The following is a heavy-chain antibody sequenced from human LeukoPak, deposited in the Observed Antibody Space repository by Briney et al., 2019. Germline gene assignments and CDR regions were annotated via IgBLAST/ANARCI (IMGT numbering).Heavy chain of an antibody. CDR2: INWNGDST. J-gene: IGHJ6*03. CDR1: GFTFDNYG. Sequence: GGSLRLSCAASGFTFDNYGMSWIRQAPGKGLEWVSGINWNGDSTGYADSVKGRFTISRDNAKNSLHLQMNSLRAEDTALYYCARVLSYYYYYMDVWGKGTTVTVSS. CDR3: ARVLSYYYYYMDV. V-gene: IGHV3-20*04.